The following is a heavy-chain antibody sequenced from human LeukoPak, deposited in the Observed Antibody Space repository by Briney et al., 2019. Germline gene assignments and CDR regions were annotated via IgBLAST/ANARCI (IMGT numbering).Heavy chain of an antibody. V-gene: IGHV1-3*01. D-gene: IGHD5-18*01. CDR1: GYTFTSYA. J-gene: IGHJ5*02. CDR2: INAGNGNT. Sequence: GASVKVSCKASGYTFTSYAMHWVRQAPGQRLEWMGWINAGNGNTKYSQKFQGRVTITRDTSASTVYMELSSLRSEDTAVYYCARDKGKIQPEFDPWGQGTLVTVSS. CDR3: ARDKGKIQPEFDP.